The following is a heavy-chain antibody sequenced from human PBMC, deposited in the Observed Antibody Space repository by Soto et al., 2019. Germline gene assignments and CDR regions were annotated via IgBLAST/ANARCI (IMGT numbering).Heavy chain of an antibody. J-gene: IGHJ4*02. CDR1: GFTLSDHY. Sequence: PGWSLRLSCAGSGFTLSDHYIDWVRQAPGKGLEWVGRSRDKAQGYSTAYYADSVKGRFTISRDNSKNTLYLQMTSLRADDTAVYYCAKDRRAGGNYGFYSDFWGQGALVTVSS. D-gene: IGHD1-7*01. CDR3: AKDRRAGGNYGFYSDF. V-gene: IGHV3-72*01. CDR2: SRDKAQGYST.